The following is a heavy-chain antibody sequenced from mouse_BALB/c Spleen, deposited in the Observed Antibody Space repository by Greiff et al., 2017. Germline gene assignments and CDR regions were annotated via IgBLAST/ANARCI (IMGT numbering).Heavy chain of an antibody. Sequence: EVQVVESGGGLVQPGGSLKLSCAASGFTFSSYGMSWVRQTPDKRLELVATINSNGGSTYYLDSVKGRFTISRDNAKNTLYLQMSSLKSEDTAMYYCARGRYDGYFDVWGAGTTVTVSS. J-gene: IGHJ1*01. CDR3: ARGRYDGYFDV. V-gene: IGHV5-6-3*01. CDR1: GFTFSSYG. CDR2: INSNGGST. D-gene: IGHD2-14*01.